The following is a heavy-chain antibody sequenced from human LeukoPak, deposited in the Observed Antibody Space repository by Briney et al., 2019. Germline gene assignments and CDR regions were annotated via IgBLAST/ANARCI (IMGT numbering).Heavy chain of an antibody. Sequence: PSETLSLTCTVSGGSTSSYYWSWIRQPPGKGLEWIGYIYYSGSTDYNPSLKSRVTISVDTSKNQFSLKLSSVTAADTAVYYCARDTAFYGMDVWGQGTTVTVSS. J-gene: IGHJ6*02. CDR2: IYYSGST. V-gene: IGHV4-59*01. CDR1: GGSTSSYY. D-gene: IGHD2-21*02. CDR3: ARDTAFYGMDV.